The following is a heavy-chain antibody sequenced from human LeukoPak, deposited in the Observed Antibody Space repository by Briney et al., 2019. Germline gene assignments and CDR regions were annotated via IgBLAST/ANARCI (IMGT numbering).Heavy chain of an antibody. CDR2: IRYDGSNK. CDR1: GFTFSSYG. V-gene: IGHV3-30*02. D-gene: IGHD3-3*01. CDR3: AKVSETYYDFWSGYPVDY. Sequence: PGGSLRLSCAASGFTFSSYGMHWVRQAPGKGLEWVAFIRYDGSNKYYADSVKGRFTISRDNSKNTLYLQMNSLRAEDTAVYYCAKVSETYYDFWSGYPVDYWGQGTPVTVSS. J-gene: IGHJ4*02.